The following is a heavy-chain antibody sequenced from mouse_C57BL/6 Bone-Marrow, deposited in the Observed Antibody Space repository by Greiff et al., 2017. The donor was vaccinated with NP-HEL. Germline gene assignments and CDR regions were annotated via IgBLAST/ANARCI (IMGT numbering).Heavy chain of an antibody. CDR2: INPNNGGT. CDR3: ARLNWAWFAY. D-gene: IGHD4-1*01. Sequence: EVQLQQSGPELVKPGASVKISCKASGYTFTDYYMNWVKQSHGKSLEWIGDINPNNGGTSYKQKFKGKATLTVDKSSSTAYMELRSLTSEDSAVYYCARLNWAWFAYWGQGTLVTVSA. J-gene: IGHJ3*01. CDR1: GYTFTDYY. V-gene: IGHV1-26*01.